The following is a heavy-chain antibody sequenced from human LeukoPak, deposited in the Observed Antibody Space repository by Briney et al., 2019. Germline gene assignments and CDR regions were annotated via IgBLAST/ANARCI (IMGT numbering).Heavy chain of an antibody. D-gene: IGHD3-3*01. J-gene: IGHJ4*02. CDR1: GFTFSSYG. Sequence: GGSLRLSCAASGFTFSSYGMHWVRQAPGKGLEWVAFIRYDGSNKYYADSVKGRFTISRDNSKNTLYLQMNSLRAEDTAVYYCARADSTIFGVAFDYWGQGTLVTVSS. V-gene: IGHV3-30*02. CDR3: ARADSTIFGVAFDY. CDR2: IRYDGSNK.